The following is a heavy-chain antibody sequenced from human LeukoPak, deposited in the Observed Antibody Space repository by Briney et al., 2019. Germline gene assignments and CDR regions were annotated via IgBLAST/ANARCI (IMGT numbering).Heavy chain of an antibody. J-gene: IGHJ4*01. CDR1: GFTFSSYA. V-gene: IGHV3-23*01. Sequence: GGSLRLSCAASGFTFSSYAMSWVRQAPGKGLEWASDISGSGDTTYYADSVKGRFTISRDNSKNTLYLQMNSLRAEDTAVYYCAKARIPSGNGYYYDWGHGTLVTVSS. CDR3: AKARIPSGNGYYYD. CDR2: ISGSGDTT. D-gene: IGHD3-22*01.